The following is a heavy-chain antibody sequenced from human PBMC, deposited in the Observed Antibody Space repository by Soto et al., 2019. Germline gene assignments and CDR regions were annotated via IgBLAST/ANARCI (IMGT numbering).Heavy chain of an antibody. Sequence: XGSLRLSCAASGFTFSSYWMSWVRQAPGKGLDWVANIKQDGSEKYYVDSVKGRFTISRDNAKNSLYLQMNSLRAEDTAVYYCASSPLRFVVECGWFDHWGQGTLVTVSS. V-gene: IGHV3-7*01. CDR2: IKQDGSEK. J-gene: IGHJ5*02. CDR1: GFTFSSYW. CDR3: ASSPLRFVVECGWFDH. D-gene: IGHD3-16*01.